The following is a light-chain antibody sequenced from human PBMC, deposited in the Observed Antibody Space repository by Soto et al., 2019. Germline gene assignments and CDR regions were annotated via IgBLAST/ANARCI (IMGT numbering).Light chain of an antibody. V-gene: IGKV3-15*01. CDR2: GAS. Sequence: EIVMTQSPATLSVSPGERATLSCRASQSLGSNLAWFQQKPGQAPRLLIYGASTRATDIPARFSGSGSGTEFTLTISSLQSEDFAVYYCQQYNNWPRTFGQGTKVDIK. CDR1: QSLGSN. CDR3: QQYNNWPRT. J-gene: IGKJ1*01.